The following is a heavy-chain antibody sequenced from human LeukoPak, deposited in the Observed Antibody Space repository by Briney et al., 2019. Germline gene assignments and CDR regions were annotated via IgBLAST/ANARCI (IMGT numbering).Heavy chain of an antibody. D-gene: IGHD3-10*01. CDR2: IYTSVST. CDR1: GGSISSGSYY. J-gene: IGHJ4*02. Sequence: SSETLSLTCTVSGGSISSGSYYWSWIRQPAGKGLEWIGRIYTSVSTNYNPSLKSRVTISVDTSKNQFSLKLSSVTAADTAVYYCAREFQLLWFGELSFYFDYWGQGTLVTVSS. V-gene: IGHV4-61*02. CDR3: AREFQLLWFGELSFYFDY.